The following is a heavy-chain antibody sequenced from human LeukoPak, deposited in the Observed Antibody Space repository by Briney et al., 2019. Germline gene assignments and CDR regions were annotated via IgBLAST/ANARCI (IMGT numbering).Heavy chain of an antibody. J-gene: IGHJ4*02. CDR1: GFNFGTHW. V-gene: IGHV3-7*01. D-gene: IGHD5-24*01. CDR3: GTGWAVDF. Sequence: GESLRLSCAASGFNFGTHWMTWVRQAPGKGLECVAIIKKDGSEKYHVDSVKGRFTISRDNAKNSLYLQMNSLRAEGTAVYYCGTGWAVDFWGQGTLVTVSS. CDR2: IKKDGSEK.